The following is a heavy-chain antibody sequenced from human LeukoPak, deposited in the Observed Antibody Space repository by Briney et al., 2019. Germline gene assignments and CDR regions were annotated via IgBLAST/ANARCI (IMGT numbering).Heavy chain of an antibody. CDR1: GFTFSSDA. Sequence: PGGSLRLSCAASGFTFSSDAMNWVRQRPGKGLEWVSVISGSGDKTYYADSVKGRFTISRDNSKNTLYLQMNSLRAEDTAVYYCARDPSLRFLDHDAFDIWGQGTMVTVSS. CDR3: ARDPSLRFLDHDAFDI. CDR2: ISGSGDKT. D-gene: IGHD3-3*01. J-gene: IGHJ3*02. V-gene: IGHV3-23*01.